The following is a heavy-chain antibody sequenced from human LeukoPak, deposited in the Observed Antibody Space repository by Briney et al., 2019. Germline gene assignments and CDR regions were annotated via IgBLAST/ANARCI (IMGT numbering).Heavy chain of an antibody. D-gene: IGHD5-18*01. J-gene: IGHJ4*02. V-gene: IGHV3-7*03. CDR1: GFTFSSYW. CDR3: ASGYRTFDY. Sequence: GGSLRLSCAASGFTFSSYWMSWVRQAPGKGLEWVANIKQDGSEEYYVDSVKGRFTNSRDNANNSLYLQMSSLRAEDTAVYYCASGYRTFDYWGQGTLVTVSS. CDR2: IKQDGSEE.